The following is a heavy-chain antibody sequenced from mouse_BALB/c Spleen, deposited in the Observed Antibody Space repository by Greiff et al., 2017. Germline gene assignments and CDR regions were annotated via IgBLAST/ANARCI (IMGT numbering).Heavy chain of an antibody. CDR2: INPSNGGT. Sequence: QVQLQQSGAELVKPGASVKLSCKASGYTFTSYYMYWVKQRPGQGLEWIGEINPSNGGTNFNEKFKSKATLTVDKSSSTAYMQLSSLTSEDSAVYYCTSSSYPYSFDYWGQGTTLTVSS. CDR3: TSSSYPYSFDY. V-gene: IGHV1S81*02. CDR1: GYTFTSYY. J-gene: IGHJ2*01. D-gene: IGHD1-1*01.